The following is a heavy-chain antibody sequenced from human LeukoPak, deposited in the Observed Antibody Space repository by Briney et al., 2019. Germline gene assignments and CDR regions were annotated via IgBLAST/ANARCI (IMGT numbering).Heavy chain of an antibody. CDR2: IIPIFGTA. CDR3: ATHPQGYFDY. CDR1: GGTFSSYA. J-gene: IGHJ4*02. V-gene: IGHV1-69*05. Sequence: ASVKVSCKASGGTFSSYAISWVRQAPGQGLEWMGGIIPIFGTANYAQKFQGRVTITTDGSTSTAYTELSSLRSEDTAVYYCATHPQGYFDYWGQGTLVTVSS.